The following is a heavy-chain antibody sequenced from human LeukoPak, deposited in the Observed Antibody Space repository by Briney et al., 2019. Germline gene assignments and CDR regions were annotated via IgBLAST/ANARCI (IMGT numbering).Heavy chain of an antibody. CDR2: ISSEGKTT. D-gene: IGHD1-14*01. V-gene: IGHV3-64*04. Sequence: GGSLRLSCSASGFIFSPYAMHWVRQAPGKGLEYVSSISSEGKTTYYADSVKGRFTISRDNSKNTLYLQMNSLRAEDTAVYYCAKEDRPVLTTNYYYGMDVWGQGTTVTVSS. CDR1: GFIFSPYA. J-gene: IGHJ6*02. CDR3: AKEDRPVLTTNYYYGMDV.